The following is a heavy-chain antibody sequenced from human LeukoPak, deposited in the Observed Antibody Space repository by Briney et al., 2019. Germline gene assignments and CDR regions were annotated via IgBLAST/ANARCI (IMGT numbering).Heavy chain of an antibody. J-gene: IGHJ4*02. CDR2: ILHDGGNK. CDR1: GITFISNG. Sequence: GGSLRLSCAASGITFISNGMHWVRRAPGKGLEWVAFILHDGGNKYYAESVKGRFTISRDTSKNTLFLQMNSLKTEDTAVYYCSRVGPLSDFDYWGQGTLVTVSS. CDR3: SRVGPLSDFDY. V-gene: IGHV3-30*02. D-gene: IGHD3-10*01.